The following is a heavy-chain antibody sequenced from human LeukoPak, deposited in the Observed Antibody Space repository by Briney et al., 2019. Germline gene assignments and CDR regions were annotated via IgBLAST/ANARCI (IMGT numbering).Heavy chain of an antibody. Sequence: GGSLRLPCAASGFSFSAYWIHWVRQAPGKGLVWVSSIKSDGSVTSYADAVKGRFSLPADNAKNTQYLQMNSLRAEDTAMYYCALDINGDLFHIWGQGTPVTVSS. V-gene: IGHV3-74*01. D-gene: IGHD2-21*01. CDR3: ALDINGDLFHI. CDR1: GFSFSAYW. J-gene: IGHJ4*02. CDR2: IKSDGSVT.